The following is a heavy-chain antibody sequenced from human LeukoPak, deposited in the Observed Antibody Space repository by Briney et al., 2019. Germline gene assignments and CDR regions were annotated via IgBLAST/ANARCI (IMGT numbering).Heavy chain of an antibody. J-gene: IGHJ4*02. CDR1: GFTFSSYN. CDR2: ISSSSNYI. CDR3: ARGTVTTRGFNY. V-gene: IGHV3-21*01. D-gene: IGHD4-17*01. Sequence: GGSLRLSCAASGFTFSSYNMNWVRQAPGKGLEWVSSISSSSNYIYYADSVKGRFTISRDNAKNSLYLQVNSLRAEDTAVYYCARGTVTTRGFNYWGQGTLVTVSS.